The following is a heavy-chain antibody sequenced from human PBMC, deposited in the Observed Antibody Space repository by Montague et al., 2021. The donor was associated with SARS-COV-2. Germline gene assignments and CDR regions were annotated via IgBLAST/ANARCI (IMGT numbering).Heavy chain of an antibody. D-gene: IGHD2-2*01. V-gene: IGHV4-39*01. Sequence: SETRSLTCTVSGGSISSSSYYWGWLRPPPGKGLEWNGSIYYSASTYYNPSLKSPVTISVDTSKNQFSLKLSSVTAADTAVYYCARHLGYCSSTSCYDGRFDPWGQGTLVTVSS. CDR3: ARHLGYCSSTSCYDGRFDP. CDR1: GGSISSSSYY. J-gene: IGHJ5*02. CDR2: IYYSAST.